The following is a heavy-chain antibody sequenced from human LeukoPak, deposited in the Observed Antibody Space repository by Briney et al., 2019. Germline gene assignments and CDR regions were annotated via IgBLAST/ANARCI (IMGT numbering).Heavy chain of an antibody. CDR1: GYSFTSYW. D-gene: IGHD2-2*01. CDR2: IYPGDSDT. Sequence: GESLKISCKGSGYSFTSYWIGWVRQMPGKGLEWMGIIYPGDSDTRYSPPFQGQVTISADKSISTAYLQWSSLKASDTAMYYCARIRQYQLLNDAFDIWGQGTMVTVSS. V-gene: IGHV5-51*01. J-gene: IGHJ3*02. CDR3: ARIRQYQLLNDAFDI.